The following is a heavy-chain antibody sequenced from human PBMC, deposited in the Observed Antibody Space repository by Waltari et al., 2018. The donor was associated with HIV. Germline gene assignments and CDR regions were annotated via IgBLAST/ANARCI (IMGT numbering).Heavy chain of an antibody. CDR2: IYYNENT. V-gene: IGHV4-30-4*08. Sequence: QVQLQESGPGLVKPSQTLSPTCTVSGGSVSSSDYYWNWIRQPPGKGLEWIGYIYYNENTYYNPSLKSRLTISLDRSKSQFSLKLSSVTAADTAVYYCARSRHDYYDSSGYYRGAFDIWGQGTMVPVSS. CDR1: GGSVSSSDYY. J-gene: IGHJ3*02. CDR3: ARSRHDYYDSSGYYRGAFDI. D-gene: IGHD3-22*01.